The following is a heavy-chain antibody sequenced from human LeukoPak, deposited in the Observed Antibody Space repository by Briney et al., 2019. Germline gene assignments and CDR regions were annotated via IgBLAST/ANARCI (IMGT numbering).Heavy chain of an antibody. CDR1: GGSFSSYY. Sequence: SETLSLTCTVSGGSFSSYYWSWIRQPPGKGLEWIGYIYYSGSTNYNPPLKSRVTISVHTSKNQFSLKLRSVTAADTAVYYCARAAAGTYYYYYMDVWGKGTTVTVSS. V-gene: IGHV4-59*01. CDR3: ARAAAGTYYYYYMDV. D-gene: IGHD6-13*01. CDR2: IYYSGST. J-gene: IGHJ6*03.